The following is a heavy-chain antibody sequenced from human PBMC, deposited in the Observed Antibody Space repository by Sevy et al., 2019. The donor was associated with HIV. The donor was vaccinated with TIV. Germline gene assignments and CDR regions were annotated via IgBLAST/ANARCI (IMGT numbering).Heavy chain of an antibody. CDR2: AYNGGST. CDR3: ARLTNSGWYKIDY. CDR1: GGSISGNTYY. J-gene: IGHJ4*02. Sequence: SETLSLTCTVSGGSISGNTYYWGWIRQPPGKGLEWVGNAYNGGSTYYNPSLKSRLTLWVDTSRNQFSLKLRSVTAADTAVYYSARLTNSGWYKIDYWGQGTLVTVSS. V-gene: IGHV4-39*01. D-gene: IGHD6-19*01.